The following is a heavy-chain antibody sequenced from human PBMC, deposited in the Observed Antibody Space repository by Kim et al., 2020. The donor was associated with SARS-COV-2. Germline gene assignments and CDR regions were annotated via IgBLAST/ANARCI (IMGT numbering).Heavy chain of an antibody. Sequence: ASVKVSCKASGYTFTSYDINWVRQATGQGLEWMGWMNPNSGNTGYAQKFQGRVTMTRNTSISTAYMELSSLRSEDTAVYYCARGVKVPGASWISYYDYYMGVWGKKATVSVS. J-gene: IGHJ6*03. V-gene: IGHV1-8*01. CDR3: ARGVKVPGASWISYYDYYMGV. D-gene: IGHD2-2*01. CDR1: GYTFTSYD. CDR2: MNPNSGNT.